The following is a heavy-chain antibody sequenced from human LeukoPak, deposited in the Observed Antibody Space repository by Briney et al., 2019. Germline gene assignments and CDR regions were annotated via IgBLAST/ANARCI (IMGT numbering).Heavy chain of an antibody. V-gene: IGHV3-53*01. CDR1: GFTVSSNY. Sequence: GGSLRLSCAVSGFTVSSNYMNWVRQAPGKGLEWVSIIYSGGTTDYADSVKGRFTISRDNAKNTVYLQMNSLRDEDTAVYYCVKGLGGDYDYWGQGTLVTVSS. CDR2: IYSGGTT. D-gene: IGHD3-16*01. CDR3: VKGLGGDYDY. J-gene: IGHJ4*02.